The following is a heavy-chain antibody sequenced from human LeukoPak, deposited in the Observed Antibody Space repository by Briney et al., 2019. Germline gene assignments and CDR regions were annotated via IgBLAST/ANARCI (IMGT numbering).Heavy chain of an antibody. CDR3: ARDLGSTYDFWSGYYRY. J-gene: IGHJ4*02. Sequence: PGRSLGLSCAASGFTFSSYAMHWVRQAPGKGLEWVAVISYDGSNKYYADSVKGRFTISRDNSKNTLYLQMNSLRAEDTAVYYCARDLGSTYDFWSGYYRYWGQGTLVTVSS. CDR2: ISYDGSNK. CDR1: GFTFSSYA. V-gene: IGHV3-30*04. D-gene: IGHD3-3*01.